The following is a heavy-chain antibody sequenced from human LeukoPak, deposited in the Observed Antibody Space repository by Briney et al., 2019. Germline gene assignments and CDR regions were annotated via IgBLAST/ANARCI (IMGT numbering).Heavy chain of an antibody. CDR3: ARGYGAYSYGSDY. D-gene: IGHD5-18*01. V-gene: IGHV4-59*12. J-gene: IGHJ4*02. Sequence: TSETLSLTCTVSGGSISSYYWSWIRQPPGKGLEWIAYISDIGSINYNPSLKSRVTISVDTSKNQFSLKLSSVTAADTAVYYCARGYGAYSYGSDYWGQGTLVTVSS. CDR2: ISDIGSI. CDR1: GGSISSYY.